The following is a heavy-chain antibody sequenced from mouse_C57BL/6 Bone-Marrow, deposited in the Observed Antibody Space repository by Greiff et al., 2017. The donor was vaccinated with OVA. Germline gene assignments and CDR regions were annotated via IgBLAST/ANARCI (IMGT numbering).Heavy chain of an antibody. J-gene: IGHJ1*03. CDR3: ASTAVVANWYFDV. CDR2: IDPSDSYT. V-gene: IGHV1-50*01. D-gene: IGHD1-1*01. Sequence: QVQLQQPGAELVKPGASVKLSCKASGYTFTSYWMQWVKQRPGQGLEWIGEIDPSDSYTNHNQKFKGKATLTVDTSSSTAYMQLSSLTSEDSAVYYCASTAVVANWYFDVWGTGTTVTVSS. CDR1: GYTFTSYW.